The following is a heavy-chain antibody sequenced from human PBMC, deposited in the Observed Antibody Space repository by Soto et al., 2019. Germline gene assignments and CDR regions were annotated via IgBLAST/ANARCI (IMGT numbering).Heavy chain of an antibody. Sequence: ASMKVSCKASGYSLAASYSRWVRQAPGQGLECMGWIKPNSGDTGYTQKFQGRVTMPRDTSISTAYMELSSLRSDDTAMYYCARGSAVGGNWFDSWGQGALVTVSS. D-gene: IGHD6-19*01. CDR3: ARGSAVGGNWFDS. CDR1: GYSLAASY. CDR2: IKPNSGDT. J-gene: IGHJ5*01. V-gene: IGHV1-2*02.